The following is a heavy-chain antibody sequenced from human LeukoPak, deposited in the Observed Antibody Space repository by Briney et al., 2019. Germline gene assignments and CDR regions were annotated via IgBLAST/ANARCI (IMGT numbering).Heavy chain of an antibody. J-gene: IGHJ4*02. CDR1: GFAFDDFA. V-gene: IGHV3-49*04. CDR3: SRNGLVDFDY. CDR2: IRRRAHGGAA. Sequence: GGSLRLSCTTSGFAFDDFAMSWVRQPAGKGLEWVGFIRRRAHGGAAEYAASVKGRFIISRDDSKGIAYLQMNSLKTEDTAVYYCSRNGLVDFDYWGQGSRVIVSP.